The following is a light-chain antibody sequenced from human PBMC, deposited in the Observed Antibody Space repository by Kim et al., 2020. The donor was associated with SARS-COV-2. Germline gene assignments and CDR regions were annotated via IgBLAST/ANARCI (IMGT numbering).Light chain of an antibody. Sequence: SYELTQPLSVSVALGQTARITCGGSNMERRTVNWYQQKPGQAPFLVIYRDRTRPSGIPERFSGSNSGNTATLTISSAQVADEADYYCQVWDSGVIFGGGT. CDR3: QVWDSGVI. CDR2: RDR. V-gene: IGLV3-9*01. CDR1: NMERRT. J-gene: IGLJ2*01.